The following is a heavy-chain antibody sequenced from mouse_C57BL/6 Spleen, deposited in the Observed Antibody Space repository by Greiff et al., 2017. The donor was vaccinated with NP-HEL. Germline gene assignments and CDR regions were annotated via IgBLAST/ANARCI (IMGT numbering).Heavy chain of an antibody. Sequence: EVKLMESGPGLVKPSQSLSLTCSVTGYSITSGYYWNWIRQFPGNKLEWMGYISYDGSNNYNPSLKNRISITRDTSKNQFFLKLNSVTTEDTATYYCARAPTGSHFDYWGQGTTLTVSS. CDR2: ISYDGSN. V-gene: IGHV3-6*01. D-gene: IGHD1-1*01. CDR3: ARAPTGSHFDY. CDR1: GYSITSGYY. J-gene: IGHJ2*01.